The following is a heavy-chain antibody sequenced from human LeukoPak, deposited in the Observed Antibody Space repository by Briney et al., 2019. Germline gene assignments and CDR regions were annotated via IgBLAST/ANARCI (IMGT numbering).Heavy chain of an antibody. Sequence: PSETLSLTCTVSGGSISSSSYYWGWIRQPPGKGLEWIGGIYYSGSTYYNPSLKSRVTISVDTSKNQFSLKLSSVTAADTAVYYCAKDQRYSYGFDYWGQGTLVTVSS. CDR2: IYYSGST. D-gene: IGHD5-18*01. CDR1: GGSISSSSYY. J-gene: IGHJ4*02. V-gene: IGHV4-39*07. CDR3: AKDQRYSYGFDY.